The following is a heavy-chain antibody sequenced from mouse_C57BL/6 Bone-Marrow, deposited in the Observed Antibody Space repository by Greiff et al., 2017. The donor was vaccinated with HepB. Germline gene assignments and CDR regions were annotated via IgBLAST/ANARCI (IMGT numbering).Heavy chain of an antibody. D-gene: IGHD1-1*01. CDR3: AREGGGITTGDY. V-gene: IGHV1-19*01. CDR1: GYTFTDYY. CDR2: INPYNGGT. Sequence: EVQLQQSGPVLVKPGASVKMSCKASGYTFTDYYMNWVKQSHGKSLEWIGVINPYNGGTSYNQKFKGKATLTVDKSSSTAYMELNSLTSEDSAVYYCAREGGGITTGDYWGQGTTLTVSS. J-gene: IGHJ2*01.